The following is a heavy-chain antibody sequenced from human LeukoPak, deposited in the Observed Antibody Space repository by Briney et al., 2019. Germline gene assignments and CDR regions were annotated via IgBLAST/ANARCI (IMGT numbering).Heavy chain of an antibody. V-gene: IGHV4-34*01. CDR2: INHSGST. CDR3: ARRSGRVDY. CDR1: GGSFSGYY. Sequence: SETLSLTCAVYGGSFSGYYWSWIRQPPGKGLEWIGEINHSGSTNYNPSLKSRVTISVDTSKNQFSLKLSSVTAADTAVYYCARRSGRVDYWGQGTLVTVSS. J-gene: IGHJ4*02. D-gene: IGHD3-10*01.